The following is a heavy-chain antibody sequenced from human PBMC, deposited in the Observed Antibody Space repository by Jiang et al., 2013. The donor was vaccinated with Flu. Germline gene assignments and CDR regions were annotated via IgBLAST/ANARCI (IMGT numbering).Heavy chain of an antibody. CDR3: ARTLYDILTGYSNGGAFDI. J-gene: IGHJ3*02. CDR2: INPSGGST. V-gene: IGHV1-46*03. D-gene: IGHD3-9*01. Sequence: TSYYMHWVRQAPGQGLEWMGIINPSGGSTSYAQKFQGRVTMTRDTSTSTVYMELSSLRSEDTAVYYCARTLYDILTGYSNGGAFDIWGQGTMVTVSS. CDR1: TSYY.